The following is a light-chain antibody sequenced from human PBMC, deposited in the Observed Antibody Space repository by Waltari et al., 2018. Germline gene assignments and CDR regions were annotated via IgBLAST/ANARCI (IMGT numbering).Light chain of an antibody. CDR3: QHYVRLPAT. CDR2: APS. CDR1: HSSGRP. V-gene: IGKV3-20*01. J-gene: IGKJ1*01. Sequence: EIVLTQSPGTLSLSPGDRATLSCRASHSSGRPLAWYQLKPGQAPRLLRYAPSTRATGIPDRFSGSGSGTDFSLTISRLEPEDFAVYFCQHYVRLPATFGQGTRVEIK.